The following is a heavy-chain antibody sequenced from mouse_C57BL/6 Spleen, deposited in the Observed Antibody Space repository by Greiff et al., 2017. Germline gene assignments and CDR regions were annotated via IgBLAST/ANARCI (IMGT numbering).Heavy chain of an antibody. J-gene: IGHJ1*03. CDR2: IDPSDSVT. CDR3: ARGRYFDV. Sequence: QVQLQQPGAELVRPGSSVKLSCKASGYTFTSYWMHWVKQRPIQGLEWIGNIDPSDSVTHYNQKFKDKATLSVDKSSSTAYMQISSLTSEDSAVYYSARGRYFDVWGTGTTVTVSS. V-gene: IGHV1-52*01. CDR1: GYTFTSYW.